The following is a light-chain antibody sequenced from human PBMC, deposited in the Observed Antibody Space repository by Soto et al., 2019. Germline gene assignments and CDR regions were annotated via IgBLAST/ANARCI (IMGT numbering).Light chain of an antibody. V-gene: IGLV3-1*01. CDR1: KLGDKY. CDR3: QAWGGGTVV. Sequence: SYELTQPPSMSVSPGQTATIACSGDKLGDKYVCWYQQKSGESPILVIYQDTKRPSGIPERFSGSNSGSTATLTISGTQSIDEADYYCQAWGGGTVVFGGGTQLTVL. CDR2: QDT. J-gene: IGLJ2*01.